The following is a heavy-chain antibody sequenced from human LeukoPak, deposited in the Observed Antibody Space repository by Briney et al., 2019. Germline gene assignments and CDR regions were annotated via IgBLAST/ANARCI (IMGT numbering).Heavy chain of an antibody. CDR1: GGSLSSHY. V-gene: IGHV4-4*09. J-gene: IGHJ4*02. Sequence: SETLSLTCNVSGGSLSSHYCSWIRQAPGKGLEWIGFIFSGGSTNYNPSLKGLVSISMDTSQNQFSLKLTSVTAADTAVYYCARGRGPLRVEFGDWGQGALVTVSS. CDR3: ARGRGPLRVEFGD. D-gene: IGHD3-16*01. CDR2: IFSGGST.